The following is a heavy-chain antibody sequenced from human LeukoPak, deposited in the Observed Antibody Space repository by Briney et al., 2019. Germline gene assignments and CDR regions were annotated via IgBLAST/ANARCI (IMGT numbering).Heavy chain of an antibody. Sequence: ASVKFSCQASGYTFNIYGIIWVRPAPGQGLEWVGWISTYNGNTNYAPNIQDRITMTTDTSTSTAYMELRSLRSDDTAVYYCGRALLGGSDIYTPFSYWGQGTLVTVSS. CDR3: GRALLGGSDIYTPFSY. J-gene: IGHJ4*02. CDR2: ISTYNGNT. D-gene: IGHD3-10*01. CDR1: GYTFNIYG. V-gene: IGHV1-18*01.